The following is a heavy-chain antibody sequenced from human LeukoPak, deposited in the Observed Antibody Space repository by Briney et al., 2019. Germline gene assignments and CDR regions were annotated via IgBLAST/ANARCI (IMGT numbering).Heavy chain of an antibody. D-gene: IGHD6-19*01. CDR2: IIPILGIA. Sequence: GASVKVSCKASGYTFTGYYMHWVRQAPGQGLEWMGRIIPILGIANYAQKFQGRATITADKSTSTAYMELSSLRSEDTAVYYCARGARYSSGWYGGTEFFDYWGQGTLVTVSS. J-gene: IGHJ4*02. CDR1: GYTFTGYY. V-gene: IGHV1-69*04. CDR3: ARGARYSSGWYGGTEFFDY.